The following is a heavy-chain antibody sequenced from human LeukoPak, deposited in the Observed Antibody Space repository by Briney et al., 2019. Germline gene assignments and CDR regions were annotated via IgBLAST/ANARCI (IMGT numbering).Heavy chain of an antibody. CDR1: GFTFSSYG. Sequence: GRSLRLSCAASGFTFSSYGMHWVRQAPGKGLEWVAVIWYDGSNKYYADSVKGRFTISSDNSKSTLYLQMNSLRAEDTAVYYCAREDWYSNFRSHYYYYYMDVWAKGPRSPSP. V-gene: IGHV3-33*01. CDR2: IWYDGSNK. J-gene: IGHJ6*03. CDR3: AREDWYSNFRSHYYYYYMDV. D-gene: IGHD4-11*01.